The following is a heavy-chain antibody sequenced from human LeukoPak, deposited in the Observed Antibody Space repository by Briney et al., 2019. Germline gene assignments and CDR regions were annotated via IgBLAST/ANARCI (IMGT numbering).Heavy chain of an antibody. Sequence: RSGGSLRLSCAASGFTFDDYAMHWVRHAPGKGLEWVSLISWDGGSTYYADSVKGRFTISRDNSKSSLYLQMNSLRAEDTALYYCAKDMGSGRTRGAFDIWGQGTMVTVSS. CDR2: ISWDGGST. V-gene: IGHV3-43D*03. D-gene: IGHD6-19*01. J-gene: IGHJ3*02. CDR3: AKDMGSGRTRGAFDI. CDR1: GFTFDDYA.